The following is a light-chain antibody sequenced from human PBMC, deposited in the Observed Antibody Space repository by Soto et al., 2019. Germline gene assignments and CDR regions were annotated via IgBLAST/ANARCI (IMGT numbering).Light chain of an antibody. CDR1: QSIYNY. J-gene: IGKJ1*01. CDR2: AAS. V-gene: IGKV1-39*01. Sequence: DIQMTQSPSSLSAAVGDRVTITCRASQSIYNYLNWFQQKPGKAPILLIYAASTLQSGVPSTFSGSGSGTHVTLTISSRQPDDFATYWCQQTYSTPWTFGQGTKVEVK. CDR3: QQTYSTPWT.